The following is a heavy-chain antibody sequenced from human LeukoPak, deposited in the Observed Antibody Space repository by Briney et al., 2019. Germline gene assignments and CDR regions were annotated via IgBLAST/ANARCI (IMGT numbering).Heavy chain of an antibody. J-gene: IGHJ4*02. CDR2: INGGGDAT. CDR1: GFTFGSSA. D-gene: IGHD3-16*01. Sequence: PGGSLRLSCAASGFTFGSSAISWVRQAPGKGLEWLSTINGGGDATYYADSVTGRFTISSDTSKNTLYLQMNGLRAEDTAVYYCARATPTPGGVNFDYGGKGPLVTVSS. CDR3: ARATPTPGGVNFDY. V-gene: IGHV3-23*01.